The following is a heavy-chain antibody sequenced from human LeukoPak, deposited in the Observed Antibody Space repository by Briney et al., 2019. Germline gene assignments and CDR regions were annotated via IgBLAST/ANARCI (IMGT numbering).Heavy chain of an antibody. CDR3: AKHTPGFSW. D-gene: IGHD2-2*02. CDR2: ITTSDGNT. J-gene: IGHJ4*02. CDR1: GFTFSSYT. Sequence: PGGSLRLSCAASGFTFSSYTMSWVRQAPGKGLEWVSTITTSDGNTYYADSVKGRFTVSRDNSKNTLFLQMNSLRAEDTAVYYCAKHTPGFSWWGQGTLVTVSS. V-gene: IGHV3-23*01.